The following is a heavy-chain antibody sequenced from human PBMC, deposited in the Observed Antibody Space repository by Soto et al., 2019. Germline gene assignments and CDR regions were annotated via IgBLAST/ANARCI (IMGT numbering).Heavy chain of an antibody. D-gene: IGHD6-19*01. Sequence: QVQLVQSGAEVKKTGSSVRVSCKASTGAFVNNAITWVRQAPGQELELVGTIVPMFVTTHYAQKFHGRATLTAVESTLTAFMALRGLRFAAPAVYYCAGVALAGDLLGGVDSWGQGTL. CDR3: AGVALAGDLLGGVDS. V-gene: IGHV1-69*18. CDR1: TGAFVNNA. CDR2: IVPMFVTT. J-gene: IGHJ4*02.